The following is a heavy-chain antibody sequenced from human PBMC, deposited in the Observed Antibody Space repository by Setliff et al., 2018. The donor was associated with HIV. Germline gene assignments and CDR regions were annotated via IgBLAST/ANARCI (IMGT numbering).Heavy chain of an antibody. J-gene: IGHJ4*02. V-gene: IGHV1-69*13. D-gene: IGHD3-22*01. CDR3: ARDNYYDTSGAIAY. CDR2: IIPIFGTT. Sequence: SVKVSCKSSGGTFSRHTISWVRQAPGQGLEWMGGIIPIFGTTSYAQRFQGRVSITADASTSTAYMELSSLTSEDTAVYYCARDNYYDTSGAIAYWGQGTLVTVSS. CDR1: GGTFSRHT.